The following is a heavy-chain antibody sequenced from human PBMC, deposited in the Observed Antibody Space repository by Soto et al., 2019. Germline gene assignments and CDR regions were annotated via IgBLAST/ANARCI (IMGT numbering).Heavy chain of an antibody. V-gene: IGHV3-66*01. CDR2: IYSGGST. Sequence: EVQLVESGGGLVQPGGSLTLSCAASKFAVSANYMTWVRQAPGKGLEWVSVIYSGGSTYYADSVKGRFTISRDNSKTTLYLQMNSLRVEDTAVYYCARTDYGDHGYFDYWGQGTLVTVSS. D-gene: IGHD4-17*01. CDR1: KFAVSANY. CDR3: ARTDYGDHGYFDY. J-gene: IGHJ4*02.